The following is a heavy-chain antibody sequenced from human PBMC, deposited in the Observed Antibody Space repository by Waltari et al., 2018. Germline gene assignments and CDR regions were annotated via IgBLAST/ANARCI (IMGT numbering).Heavy chain of an antibody. Sequence: QVQLVESGGGVVQPGRSLRLSRPASEFLLSSSATHWVRQAPGKGLEGGAVISYNERNIYYVDSVKGRFAISRDNSKKMLYLQMNSLRPEDTAVYYCARDYCDRTNCHGMDVWGQGTTVTVSS. D-gene: IGHD3-22*01. CDR2: ISYNERNI. CDR3: ARDYCDRTNCHGMDV. V-gene: IGHV3-30*09. J-gene: IGHJ6*02. CDR1: EFLLSSSA.